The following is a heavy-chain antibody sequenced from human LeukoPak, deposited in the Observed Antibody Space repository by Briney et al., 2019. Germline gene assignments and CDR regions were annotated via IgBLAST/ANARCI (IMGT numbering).Heavy chain of an antibody. CDR3: ARLSYDFWSGYYYFDY. V-gene: IGHV4-4*09. CDR1: GGSISSYY. CDR2: IYTSGST. D-gene: IGHD3-3*01. J-gene: IGHJ4*02. Sequence: PSETLSLTCTVSGGSISSYYWSWIRQPPGKGLEWIGYIYTSGSTNYNPSLKSRVTISVDTSKNQFSLKLSSVTAADTAVYYCARLSYDFWSGYYYFDYWGQGTLATVSS.